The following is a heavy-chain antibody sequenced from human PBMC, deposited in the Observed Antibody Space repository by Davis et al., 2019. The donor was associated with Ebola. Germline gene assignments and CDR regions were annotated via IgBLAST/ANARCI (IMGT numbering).Heavy chain of an antibody. V-gene: IGHV3-23*01. D-gene: IGHD3-22*01. CDR3: AKDGPKTYYYDSSGYYARNY. Sequence: PGGSLRLSCAASGFTFSSYAMSWVRQAPGKGLEWVSAISGSGGSTYYADSVKGRFTISRDNSKNTLYLQMNSLRAEDTAVYYCAKDGPKTYYYDSSGYYARNYWGQGTLVTVSS. CDR2: ISGSGGST. J-gene: IGHJ4*02. CDR1: GFTFSSYA.